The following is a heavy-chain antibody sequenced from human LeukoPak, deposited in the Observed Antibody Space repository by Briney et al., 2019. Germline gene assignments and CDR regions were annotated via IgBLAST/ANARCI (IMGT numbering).Heavy chain of an antibody. D-gene: IGHD3-3*01. J-gene: IGHJ5*02. Sequence: PSETLSLTCTVSGGSISSGDYYWSWIRQPPGKGLEWIGYIYYSGSTYYNPSLKSRVTISVDTSKNQFSLKLSSVTAADTAVYYCARELRFLGIPNWFDPWGQGTLVTVSS. CDR1: GGSISSGDYY. V-gene: IGHV4-30-4*01. CDR3: ARELRFLGIPNWFDP. CDR2: IYYSGST.